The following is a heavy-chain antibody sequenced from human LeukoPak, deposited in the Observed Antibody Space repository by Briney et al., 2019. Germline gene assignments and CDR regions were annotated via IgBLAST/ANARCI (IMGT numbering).Heavy chain of an antibody. V-gene: IGHV4-59*12. CDR3: ARGYCSGGSCSWFDP. CDR1: GGSISSYY. Sequence: SETLSLTCTVSGGSISSYYWSWIRQPPGKGLEWIGYIYYSGSANYNPSLKSRVTISVDTSKNQFSLKLSSVTAADTAVYYCARGYCSGGSCSWFDPWGQGTLVTVSS. J-gene: IGHJ5*02. CDR2: IYYSGSA. D-gene: IGHD2-15*01.